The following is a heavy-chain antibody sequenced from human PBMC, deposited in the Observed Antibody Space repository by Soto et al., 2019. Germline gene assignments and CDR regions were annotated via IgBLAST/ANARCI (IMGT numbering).Heavy chain of an antibody. D-gene: IGHD6-19*01. CDR2: TIGHNGKT. J-gene: IGHJ2*01. Sequence: ASVKVSCKASGYSFMNFGVSWLRQAPGQGLEWMGWTIGHNGKTNYAQKVQGRVTMTTDTSTSTAYMELSSLRSEDTAVYYCASIAVAGLSYWYFDLWGRGTLVTVSS. CDR3: ASIAVAGLSYWYFDL. CDR1: GYSFMNFG. V-gene: IGHV1-18*01.